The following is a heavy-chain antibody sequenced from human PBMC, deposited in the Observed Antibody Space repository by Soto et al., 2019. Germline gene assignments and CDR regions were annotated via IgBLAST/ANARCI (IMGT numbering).Heavy chain of an antibody. CDR1: GGSISSGGYY. V-gene: IGHV4-31*03. CDR3: ARDRPYCSGGSCNYYYYGMDV. Sequence: QVQLQESGPGLVKPSQTLSLTCTVSGGSISSGGYYWSWIRQHPGKGLEWIGYIYYSGSTYYNPYLKSRVTISVDTSKNQFSLKLSSVTAADTAVYYCARDRPYCSGGSCNYYYYGMDVWGQGTTVTVSS. J-gene: IGHJ6*02. D-gene: IGHD2-15*01. CDR2: IYYSGST.